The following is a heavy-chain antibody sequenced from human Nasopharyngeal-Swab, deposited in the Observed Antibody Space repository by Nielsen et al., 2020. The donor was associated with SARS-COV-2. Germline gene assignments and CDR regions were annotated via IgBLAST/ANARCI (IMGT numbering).Heavy chain of an antibody. CDR3: AIGGGGSYYYGMDV. J-gene: IGHJ6*02. D-gene: IGHD3-16*01. Sequence: WIRQPPGKGLEWIGYIYYSGSTNYNPSLKSRVTISVDTSKNQFSLKLRSVTAADTAVYYCAIGGGGSYYYGMDVWGQGTTVTVSS. CDR2: IYYSGST. V-gene: IGHV4-59*01.